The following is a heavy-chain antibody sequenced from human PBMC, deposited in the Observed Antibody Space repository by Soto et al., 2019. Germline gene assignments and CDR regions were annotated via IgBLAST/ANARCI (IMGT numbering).Heavy chain of an antibody. CDR3: AKVIWGSYYYGMDV. CDR2: ISGSGGST. D-gene: IGHD7-27*01. Sequence: EVQLLESGGGLVQPGGSLRLSCAASGFTFSSYAMSWVRQAPGKGLEWVSAISGSGGSTYYAASVKGRFTISRDNSKNTLYLQMNSLRAEDTAVYYCAKVIWGSYYYGMDVWGQGTTVTVSS. V-gene: IGHV3-23*01. J-gene: IGHJ6*02. CDR1: GFTFSSYA.